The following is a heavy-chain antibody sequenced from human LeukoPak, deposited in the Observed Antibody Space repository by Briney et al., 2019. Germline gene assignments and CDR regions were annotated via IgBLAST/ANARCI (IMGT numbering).Heavy chain of an antibody. D-gene: IGHD3-22*01. V-gene: IGHV1-69*13. Sequence: SVKVSCKASGGTFSSYAISWVRQAPGQGLEWMGGIIPIFGTANYAQKFQGRVTITADESTSTAYMELSSLRSEDTAVYYCATKDWYYYDSSGYYYYYGMDVWGQGTTVTVSS. CDR2: IIPIFGTA. CDR3: ATKDWYYYDSSGYYYYYGMDV. J-gene: IGHJ6*02. CDR1: GGTFSSYA.